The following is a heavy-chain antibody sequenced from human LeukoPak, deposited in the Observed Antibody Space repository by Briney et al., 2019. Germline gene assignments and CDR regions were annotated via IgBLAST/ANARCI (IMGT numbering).Heavy chain of an antibody. Sequence: SGTLSLTCGVSGGSITNTNYWTWVRQPPGKGLEWIGEVNLQGSTNYKPSLMGRVAISVDTSENHISLQLTSVTAADTAVYYCAREGGPYRPLDYSGQGTLVTVSS. CDR2: VNLQGST. CDR3: AREGGPYRPLDY. CDR1: GGSITNTNY. V-gene: IGHV4-4*02. J-gene: IGHJ4*02.